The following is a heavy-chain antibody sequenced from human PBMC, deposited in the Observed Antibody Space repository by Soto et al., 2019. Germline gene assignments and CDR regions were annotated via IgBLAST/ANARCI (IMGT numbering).Heavy chain of an antibody. V-gene: IGHV2-5*02. CDR1: GFSVSTSGVG. J-gene: IGHJ6*02. D-gene: IGHD2-15*01. Sequence: QITLKESGPTLVKPTQTLTLTCTFSGFSVSTSGVGVAWIRQPPGKALEWLALIYWDDDKRYSPFLQSRVTITKDTSKNQVVLTMTNMYPVDTATYYCAHKGGRGAAMDVWGQGTTVTVSS. CDR2: IYWDDDK. CDR3: AHKGGRGAAMDV.